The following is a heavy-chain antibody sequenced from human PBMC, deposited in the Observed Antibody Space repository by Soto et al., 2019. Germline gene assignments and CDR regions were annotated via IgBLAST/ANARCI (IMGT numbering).Heavy chain of an antibody. CDR1: GFTFDDYG. Sequence: EVQLVESGGGVVRPGGSLRLSCAASGFTFDDYGMSWVRQAPGKVLEWVSGSNWNGVSTGYADSVKGRFTISRDNAKNSLYLQMNSLRAEDPAWYPCASNIYGDYDYWGQGTLVPVYS. CDR3: ASNIYGDYDY. J-gene: IGHJ4*02. D-gene: IGHD4-17*01. CDR2: SNWNGVST. V-gene: IGHV3-20*01.